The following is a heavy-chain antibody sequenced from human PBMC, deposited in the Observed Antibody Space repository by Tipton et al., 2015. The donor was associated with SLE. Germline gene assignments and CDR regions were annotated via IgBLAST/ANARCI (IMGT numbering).Heavy chain of an antibody. V-gene: IGHV3-30*03. CDR3: ARDVLATWAFDI. Sequence: SLRLSCAASGFTFSSYGMHWVRQAPGKGLEWVAVISYDGSNKYYADSVKGRFTISRDNSKNTLYLQMNSLRAEDTAVYYCARDVLATWAFDIWGQGTMVTVSS. J-gene: IGHJ3*02. CDR1: GFTFSSYG. D-gene: IGHD3-3*02. CDR2: ISYDGSNK.